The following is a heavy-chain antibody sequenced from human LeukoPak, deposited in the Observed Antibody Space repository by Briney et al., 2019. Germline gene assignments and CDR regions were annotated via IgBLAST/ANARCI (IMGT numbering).Heavy chain of an antibody. Sequence: SETLSLTCTVSGGSISDYYWTWIRQPAGKGLEWIGRIYTSGGTNYNPSLKSRVTMSVDTSKNQFSLKLSSVTAADTAMYYCARAAEYSSGWYLFDCWGQGILVTVSA. CDR2: IYTSGGT. D-gene: IGHD6-19*01. V-gene: IGHV4-4*07. CDR3: ARAAEYSSGWYLFDC. CDR1: GGSISDYY. J-gene: IGHJ4*02.